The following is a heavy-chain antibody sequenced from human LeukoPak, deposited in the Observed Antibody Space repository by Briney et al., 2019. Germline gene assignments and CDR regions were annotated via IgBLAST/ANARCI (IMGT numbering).Heavy chain of an antibody. V-gene: IGHV1-2*02. CDR2: INPNSGGT. D-gene: IGHD6-6*01. Sequence: ASVRVSCKASGYIFTDYYVHWVRQAPGQGLEWMGLINPNSGGTNFAQKFQGRVTMTRDPSITTAYMELSRLSSDDTAVYYCARGWQINSSGGFVDPWGQGTLVTVSS. CDR3: ARGWQINSSGGFVDP. J-gene: IGHJ5*02. CDR1: GYIFTDYY.